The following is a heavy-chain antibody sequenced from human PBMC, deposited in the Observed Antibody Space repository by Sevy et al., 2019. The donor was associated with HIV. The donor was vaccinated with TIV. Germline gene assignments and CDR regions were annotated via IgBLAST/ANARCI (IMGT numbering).Heavy chain of an antibody. CDR2: IKSKTDGGTT. V-gene: IGHV3-15*01. Sequence: GGSLRLSCAASGFTFSNAWMSWVRQAPGKGLEWVGRIKSKTDGGTTDYAAPVKGRFTISRDDSKNTLYLQMNSLKTVETAVYYCTTGVDYDFWSGYQFDYWGQGTLVTVSS. J-gene: IGHJ4*02. CDR3: TTGVDYDFWSGYQFDY. CDR1: GFTFSNAW. D-gene: IGHD3-3*01.